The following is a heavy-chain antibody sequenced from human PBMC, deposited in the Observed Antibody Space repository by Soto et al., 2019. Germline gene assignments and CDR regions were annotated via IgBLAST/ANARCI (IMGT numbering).Heavy chain of an antibody. CDR3: XXXXXSSTSCHGXXXXXXX. CDR2: IYTSGST. Sequence: QVQLQESGPGLVKPSETLSLTCTVSGGSISSYYWSWIRQPAGKGLEWIGRIYTSGSTNYNPSLKSRVTXXXDTSKNQFSLKLXXVTAADTAVXXXXXXXXSSTSCHGXXXXXXXWGR. CDR1: GGSISSYY. D-gene: IGHD2-2*01. V-gene: IGHV4-4*07. J-gene: IGHJ2*01.